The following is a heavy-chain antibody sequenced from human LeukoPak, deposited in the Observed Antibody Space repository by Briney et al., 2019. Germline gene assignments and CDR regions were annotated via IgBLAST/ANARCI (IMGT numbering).Heavy chain of an antibody. Sequence: SETLSLTCAVSGDSVSGSFWSSWVRQPPHKGLEWIGEIHHSGSSNYNPSLESRVIISLDGSKNLLSLELSSVTAADTAVYYCVRHSGWYFGYWGQGTLVTVSS. CDR3: VRHSGWYFGY. CDR2: IHHSGSS. J-gene: IGHJ4*02. CDR1: GDSVSGSFW. V-gene: IGHV4-4*02. D-gene: IGHD6-19*01.